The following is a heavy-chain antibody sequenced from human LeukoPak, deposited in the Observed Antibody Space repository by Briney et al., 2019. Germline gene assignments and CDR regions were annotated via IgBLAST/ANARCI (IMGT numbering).Heavy chain of an antibody. V-gene: IGHV1-2*02. Sequence: GASVKVSCKASGYTFSSYFLHWVRQAPGQGLEWMGWINPDSGATNYAQNFQGRVTMTRDTSISTAYMELSRLTSDDTAVYYCAREEAAAGNDYWGQGTLVTVSS. CDR1: GYTFSSYF. CDR3: AREEAAAGNDY. J-gene: IGHJ4*02. CDR2: INPDSGAT. D-gene: IGHD6-13*01.